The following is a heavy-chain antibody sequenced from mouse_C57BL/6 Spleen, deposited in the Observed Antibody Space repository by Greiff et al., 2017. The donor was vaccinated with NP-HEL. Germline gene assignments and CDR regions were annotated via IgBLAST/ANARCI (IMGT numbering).Heavy chain of an antibody. V-gene: IGHV1-5*01. CDR2: IYPGNSDT. Sequence: VQLQQPGAELVKPGASVKMSCKTSGYTFTSYWMHWVKQRPGQGLEWIGAIYPGNSDTSYNQKFKGKAKLTAVTSASTAYMELSSLTNEDSAVYYCTKNGNITTVVAPYYYAMDYWGQGTSVTVSS. D-gene: IGHD1-1*01. CDR3: TKNGNITTVVAPYYYAMDY. CDR1: GYTFTSYW. J-gene: IGHJ4*01.